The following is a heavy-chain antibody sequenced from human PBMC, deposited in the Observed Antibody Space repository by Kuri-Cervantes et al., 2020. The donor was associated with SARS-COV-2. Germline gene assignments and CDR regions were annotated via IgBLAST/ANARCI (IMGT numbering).Heavy chain of an antibody. V-gene: IGHV4-39*01. D-gene: IGHD1-1*01. CDR2: IHHSGTT. CDR1: GGSISSSDYY. CDR3: VRPLAGGTGLSDAFDF. Sequence: SETLSLTCTVSGGSISSSDYYWGWTRQPPGKGLEWIGTIHHSGTTYYNPSLESRVTISVDTSQNLFSLELTSVSAADTAVYYCVRPLAGGTGLSDAFDFWGQGTLVTVSS. J-gene: IGHJ3*01.